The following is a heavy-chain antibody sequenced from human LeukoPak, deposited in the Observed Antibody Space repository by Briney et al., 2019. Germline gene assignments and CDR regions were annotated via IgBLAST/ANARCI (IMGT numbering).Heavy chain of an antibody. Sequence: SETLSLTCTVSGGSISSGSSYWSWIRQPAGKGLEWIGRIYTSGSTDYNPSLKSRVTISVDTSKNQFSLKLSSVTAADTAVYYCARHRGVGALTWGQGTLVTVSS. CDR2: IYTSGST. CDR1: GGSISSGSSY. J-gene: IGHJ5*02. V-gene: IGHV4-61*02. D-gene: IGHD3-10*01. CDR3: ARHRGVGALT.